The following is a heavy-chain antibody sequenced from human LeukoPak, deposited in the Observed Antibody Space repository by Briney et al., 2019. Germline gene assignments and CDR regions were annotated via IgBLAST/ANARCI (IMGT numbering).Heavy chain of an antibody. CDR1: GFTFSSYG. CDR2: MSYDGSNK. V-gene: IGHV3-30*03. CDR3: AREGESSGHAGAFDI. J-gene: IGHJ3*02. Sequence: GGSLRLSCAASGFTFSSYGMHWVRQAPGKGLEWVAVMSYDGSNKYYADSVKGRFTISRDNSKNTLFLQMDGLRSADTAVYYCAREGESSGHAGAFDIWGQGTMVIVSS. D-gene: IGHD6-19*01.